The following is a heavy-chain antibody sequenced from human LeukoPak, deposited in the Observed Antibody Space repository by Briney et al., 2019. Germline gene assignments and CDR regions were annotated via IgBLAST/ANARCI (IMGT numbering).Heavy chain of an antibody. CDR2: IYYSGST. V-gene: IGHV4-59*08. D-gene: IGHD6-19*01. CDR1: GGSISSYY. CDR3: ATSYSSGGLN. J-gene: IGHJ4*02. Sequence: PSDPRSLPWTASGGSISSYYWTWIRQPPGKGLEWIGYIYYSGSTNYNPSLRSRVTISVDTPKNQFSLKLSSVTAADTAVYYCATSYSSGGLNWGQGTLVTVSS.